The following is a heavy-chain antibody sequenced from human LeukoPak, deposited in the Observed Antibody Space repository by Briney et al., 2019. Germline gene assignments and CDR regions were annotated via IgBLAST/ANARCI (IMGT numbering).Heavy chain of an antibody. CDR2: TNWNGGST. Sequence: GGSLRLSCAASGFTFDDYGMSWVRQAPGKGLEWVSGTNWNGGSTGYADSVKGRFTISRDNAKNSLYLQMNSLRAEDTALYHCARDIEGAVAGLYDYYYMDVWGKGTTVTISS. CDR1: GFTFDDYG. D-gene: IGHD6-19*01. V-gene: IGHV3-20*01. CDR3: ARDIEGAVAGLYDYYYMDV. J-gene: IGHJ6*03.